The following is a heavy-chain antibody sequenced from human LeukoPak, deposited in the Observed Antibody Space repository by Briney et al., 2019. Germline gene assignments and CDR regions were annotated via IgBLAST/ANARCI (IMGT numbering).Heavy chain of an antibody. J-gene: IGHJ4*02. Sequence: GGSLRLSCAASGFTFSNYAMSWVRQAPGKGLEWVSGIGDTGVSTYYTDSVKGRFTISRDKSKNTLYLQMNSLRTEDTAVYYCAKGAIAAAGMGGYFDYWGQGTLVTVSS. CDR2: IGDTGVST. CDR1: GFTFSNYA. CDR3: AKGAIAAAGMGGYFDY. V-gene: IGHV3-23*01. D-gene: IGHD6-13*01.